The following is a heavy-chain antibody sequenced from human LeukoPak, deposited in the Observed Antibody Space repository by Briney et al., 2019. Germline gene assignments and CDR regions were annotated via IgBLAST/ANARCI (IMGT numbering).Heavy chain of an antibody. V-gene: IGHV1-69*04. CDR2: IIPILGIA. CDR1: GGTFSSYA. J-gene: IGHJ6*02. Sequence: SVKVSCKASGGTFSSYAISWVRQAPGQGLEWMGRIIPILGIANYAQKFQGRVTITANKSTSTAYMELSSLRSEDTAVYYCASSGGDQYYYYGMDVWGQGTTVTVSS. D-gene: IGHD2-21*02. CDR3: ASSGGDQYYYYGMDV.